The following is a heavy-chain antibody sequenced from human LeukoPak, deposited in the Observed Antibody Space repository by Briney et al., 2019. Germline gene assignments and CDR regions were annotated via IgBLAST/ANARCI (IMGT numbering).Heavy chain of an antibody. CDR3: AKDTEGVRGNFLFEY. CDR1: GYTFSHYP. V-gene: IGHV3-23*01. CDR2: ISADHAT. J-gene: IGHJ4*02. Sequence: GGSLRLSCAASGYTFSHYPMSWVRQAPGKGLEWVAAISADHATYDADSMKGRFTISRDNSKNTLYLQMNGLRAEDTAVYYCAKDTEGVRGNFLFEYWGQGTLVTVSS. D-gene: IGHD2-8*01.